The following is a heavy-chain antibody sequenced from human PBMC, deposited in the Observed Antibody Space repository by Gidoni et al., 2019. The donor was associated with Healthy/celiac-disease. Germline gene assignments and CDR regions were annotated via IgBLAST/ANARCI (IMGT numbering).Heavy chain of an antibody. J-gene: IGHJ4*02. V-gene: IGHV3-33*01. Sequence: QEQLVAYGGGVDQPGRSLRLSCAASGFTFIRYGMHWVRQAPGKGLGWVAFIWYDGSNKCYADSVKGRFTTSRDNSKNTLYLQMNSLRAEDTAVYYCARDRLGYCSGGSCYPSNYWGQGTLVTVSS. CDR2: IWYDGSNK. D-gene: IGHD2-15*01. CDR3: ARDRLGYCSGGSCYPSNY. CDR1: GFTFIRYG.